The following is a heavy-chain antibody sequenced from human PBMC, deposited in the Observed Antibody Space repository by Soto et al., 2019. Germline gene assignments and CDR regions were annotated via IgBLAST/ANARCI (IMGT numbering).Heavy chain of an antibody. D-gene: IGHD6-13*01. J-gene: IGHJ4*02. CDR1: GGTFSSYT. CDR2: IIPILGIA. Sequence: QVQLVHSGAEVKKPGSSVKVSCKASGGTFSSYTISWVRQAPGQGLEWMGRIIPILGIANYAQKFQGRVTITADKSTSTAYMELSSLRSEDTAVYYCARGGSSWYDTYFDYWGQGTLVTVSS. V-gene: IGHV1-69*02. CDR3: ARGGSSWYDTYFDY.